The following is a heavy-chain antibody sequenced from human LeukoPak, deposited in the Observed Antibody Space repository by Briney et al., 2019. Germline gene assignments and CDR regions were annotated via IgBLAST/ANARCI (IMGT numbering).Heavy chain of an antibody. CDR2: AHISGRT. CDR1: GGSISSYY. Sequence: SETLSLTCTVSGGSISSYYWSWIRQPAGKGLEWIGRAHISGRTNYNPSLKSRVTMPVDTSQNQFSLELSSVTTADTAVYYCARGSYGMDVWGQGTTVTVSS. J-gene: IGHJ6*02. CDR3: ARGSYGMDV. V-gene: IGHV4-4*07.